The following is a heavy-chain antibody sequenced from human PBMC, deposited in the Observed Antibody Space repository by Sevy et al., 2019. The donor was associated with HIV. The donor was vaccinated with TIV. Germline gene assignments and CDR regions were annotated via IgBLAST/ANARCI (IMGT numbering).Heavy chain of an antibody. D-gene: IGHD5-12*01. CDR2: VYHTGST. Sequence: SETLSLTCTVSGGSISVYYWSWIRQPPGKELEYIGYVYHTGSTNYNPSLKSRVTIAVDTSNNQFSLKLTSMTAADTAVYYCAGAPPVRSGDDSLNWFDPWGQGTLVTVSS. CDR3: AGAPPVRSGDDSLNWFDP. V-gene: IGHV4-59*01. J-gene: IGHJ5*02. CDR1: GGSISVYY.